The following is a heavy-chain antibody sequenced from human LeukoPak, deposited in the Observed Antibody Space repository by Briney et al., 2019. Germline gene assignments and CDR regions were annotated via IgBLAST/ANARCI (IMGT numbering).Heavy chain of an antibody. Sequence: SETLSLTGAVSGGSISSYYWGWIRQPPGKGLEWIGSMYYSGNTYYNPSLKSRVTMSVDTSKNQFPLKLSSVTAADTAVYYCARRPAYYFDYWGQGTLVTVSS. CDR1: GGSISSYY. CDR3: ARRPAYYFDY. CDR2: MYYSGNT. J-gene: IGHJ4*02. V-gene: IGHV4-39*01.